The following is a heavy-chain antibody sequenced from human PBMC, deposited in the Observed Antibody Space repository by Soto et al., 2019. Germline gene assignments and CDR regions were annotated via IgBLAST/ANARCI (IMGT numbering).Heavy chain of an antibody. CDR1: GGSISSYY. V-gene: IGHV4-59*01. CDR2: IYYSGST. J-gene: IGHJ4*02. Sequence: SETLSLTCTVSGGSISSYYWSWIRQPPGKGLEWIGYIYYSGSTNYNPSLKSRVTISVDTSKIQFSLKLSSVTAADTAVYYCARAKGGYDFWSGYYFDYWGQGTLVTVSS. CDR3: ARAKGGYDFWSGYYFDY. D-gene: IGHD3-3*01.